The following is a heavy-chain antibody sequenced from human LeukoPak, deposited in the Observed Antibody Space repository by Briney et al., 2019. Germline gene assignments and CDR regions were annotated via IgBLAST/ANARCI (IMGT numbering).Heavy chain of an antibody. CDR3: AKRLPNWGDWYFDL. V-gene: IGHV3-23*01. CDR2: ISGSGGST. CDR1: GLIVSSNY. Sequence: PGGSLRLSCAASGLIVSSNYMSWVRQAPGKGLEWVSAISGSGGSTYYADSVKGRFTISRDNSKNTLYLQMNSLRAEDTAVYYCAKRLPNWGDWYFDLWGRGTLVTVSS. D-gene: IGHD7-27*01. J-gene: IGHJ2*01.